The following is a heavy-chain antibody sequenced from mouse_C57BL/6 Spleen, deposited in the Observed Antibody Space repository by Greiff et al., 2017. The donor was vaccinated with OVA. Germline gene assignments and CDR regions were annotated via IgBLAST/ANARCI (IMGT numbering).Heavy chain of an antibody. CDR3: ARMVTKYYFDY. Sequence: QVQLKQPGAELVKPGASVKLSCKASGYTFTSYWMHWVKQRPGRGLEWIGRIDPNSGGTKYNEKFKSKATLTVDKPSSTAYMQLSSLTSEDSAVYYCARMVTKYYFDYWGQGTTLTVSS. V-gene: IGHV1-72*01. CDR2: IDPNSGGT. CDR1: GYTFTSYW. D-gene: IGHD2-3*01. J-gene: IGHJ2*01.